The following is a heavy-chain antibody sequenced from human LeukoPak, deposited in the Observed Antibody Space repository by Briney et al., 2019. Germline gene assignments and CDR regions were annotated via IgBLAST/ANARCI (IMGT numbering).Heavy chain of an antibody. CDR1: GFTFSASA. CDR3: ARDSSSEGPLDY. Sequence: GGSLKLSCAASGFTFSASAVHWVRQASGKGLEWIGRIRSKANNYATAYAGSLKGRFTVSRDDSKNTAYLQMNSLKTEDSAVYFCARDSSSEGPLDYWGQGTLVAVSS. D-gene: IGHD6-6*01. V-gene: IGHV3-73*01. CDR2: IRSKANNYAT. J-gene: IGHJ4*02.